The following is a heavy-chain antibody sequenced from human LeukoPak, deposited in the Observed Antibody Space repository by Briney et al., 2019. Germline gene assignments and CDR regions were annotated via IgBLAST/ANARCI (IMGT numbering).Heavy chain of an antibody. V-gene: IGHV3-21*05. CDR2: INTDSSDI. J-gene: IGHJ4*02. Sequence: PGGSLRLSCAASGFTFSRIAMNWVRHAPGKGLEWISYINTDSSDIHYADSVKGRFTISRDNARNTLFLQLSSLRAEDSAVYYCARDTFQPGLIDSWGQGTLVTVSS. CDR3: ARDTFQPGLIDS. D-gene: IGHD2-2*01. CDR1: GFTFSRIA.